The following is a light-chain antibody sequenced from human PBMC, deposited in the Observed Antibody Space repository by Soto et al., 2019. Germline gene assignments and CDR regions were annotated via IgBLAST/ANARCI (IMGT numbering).Light chain of an antibody. CDR2: AAS. V-gene: IGKV1-39*01. Sequence: DIQMTQSPSSLSASVGDRVTITCRASQSISSHLNWYQQKPGKVTKLLIYAASSLHSGVPSRFSGSGSGTDFTLTISSLQPEDFATVYCQQTYRTPWTFGQGAKVEI. CDR3: QQTYRTPWT. J-gene: IGKJ1*01. CDR1: QSISSH.